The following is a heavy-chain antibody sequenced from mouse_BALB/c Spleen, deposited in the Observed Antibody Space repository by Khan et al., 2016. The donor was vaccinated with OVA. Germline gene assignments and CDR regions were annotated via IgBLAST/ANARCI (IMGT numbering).Heavy chain of an antibody. V-gene: IGHV3-1*02. J-gene: IGHJ4*01. CDR3: ARDGNYMDY. CDR2: IYFSGSI. Sequence: EVQLQESGPGLVKPSQSLSLTCTVTGYSITSGYSWHWIRQFPGNKLEWMAYIYFSGSITYNPFLKSRAFITRDTSKNQFFLQLNSVTTEDTATYYCARDGNYMDYWGQGTSVTVSS. CDR1: GYSITSGYS. D-gene: IGHD2-1*01.